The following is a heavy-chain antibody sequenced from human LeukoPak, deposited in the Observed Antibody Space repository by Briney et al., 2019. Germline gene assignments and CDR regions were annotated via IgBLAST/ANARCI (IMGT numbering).Heavy chain of an antibody. Sequence: RASVKVSCKVSGYTLTELSMHWLRQAPGKGLEWMGGFDPEDGETIYAQKFQGRVTMTEDTSTDTAYMELSSLRSEDTAVYYCAMTGYCSGGSCYGWFDPWGQGTLVTVSS. CDR3: AMTGYCSGGSCYGWFDP. CDR1: GYTLTELS. CDR2: FDPEDGET. V-gene: IGHV1-24*01. D-gene: IGHD2-15*01. J-gene: IGHJ5*02.